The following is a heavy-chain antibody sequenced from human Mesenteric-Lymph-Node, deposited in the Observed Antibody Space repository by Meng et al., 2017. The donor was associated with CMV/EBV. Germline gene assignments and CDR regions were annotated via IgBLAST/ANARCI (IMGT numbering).Heavy chain of an antibody. J-gene: IGHJ4*02. CDR1: GYSISSGYY. D-gene: IGHD5-24*01. CDR3: ARSPTLDGLFDY. V-gene: IGHV4-38-2*02. CDR2: IYHSGST. Sequence: GSLRLSCTVSGYSISSGYYWGWIRQPPGKGLEWIGSIYHSGSTYYNPSLKSRVTISVDTSKNQFSLKLSSVTAADTAVYYCARSPTLDGLFDYWGQGTLVTVSS.